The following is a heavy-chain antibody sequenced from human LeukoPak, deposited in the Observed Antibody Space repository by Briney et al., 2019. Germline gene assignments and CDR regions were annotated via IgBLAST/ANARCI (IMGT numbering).Heavy chain of an antibody. CDR2: IYYSGST. CDR3: ARAVYGDYFDP. V-gene: IGHV4-59*01. CDR1: GGSISSYY. J-gene: IGHJ5*02. Sequence: SVTLSLTCTVSGGSISSYYWSWIRQPPGKGLEWIGYIYYSGSTNYNPSLKSRVTISVDTSKNQFSLKLSSVTAADTAVYYCARAVYGDYFDPWGQGTLVTVSS. D-gene: IGHD4-17*01.